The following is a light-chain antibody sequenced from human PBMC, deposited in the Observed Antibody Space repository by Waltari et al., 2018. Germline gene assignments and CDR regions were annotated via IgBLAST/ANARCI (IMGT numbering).Light chain of an antibody. Sequence: DIQMTQLPSSLSASVGDRVTITCRASQDIKSDLVWYQQRPGEAPKRLIYRTSNLQNGVPSRFSGSGSGTEFTLTVNSLQPDDSATYYCLQSNTYPLTFGGGTKVEIK. CDR2: RTS. J-gene: IGKJ4*01. CDR3: LQSNTYPLT. CDR1: QDIKSD. V-gene: IGKV1-17*01.